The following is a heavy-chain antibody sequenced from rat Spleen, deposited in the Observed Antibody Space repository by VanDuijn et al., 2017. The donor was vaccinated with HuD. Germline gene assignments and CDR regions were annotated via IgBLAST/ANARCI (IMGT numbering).Heavy chain of an antibody. CDR1: GFTFSDYN. V-gene: IGHV5-7*01. CDR2: INYDDSNT. J-gene: IGHJ2*01. CDR3: TRHGIVAISTAHYSDY. Sequence: EVQLVESGGGLVQPGRSLKLSCAASGFTFSDYNMAWVRQAPKKGLEWVATINYDDSNTYYRDSVKGRFTISRDNTKNTLYLQMDNLRSEDTATYYCTRHGIVAISTAHYSDYWGQGIMVTVSS. D-gene: IGHD1-2*01.